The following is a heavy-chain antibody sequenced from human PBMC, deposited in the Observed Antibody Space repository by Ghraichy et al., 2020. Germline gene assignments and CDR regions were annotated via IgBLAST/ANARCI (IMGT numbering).Heavy chain of an antibody. D-gene: IGHD6-19*01. V-gene: IGHV3-49*04. CDR3: TSPLPYSSGWYFLEAFDI. J-gene: IGHJ3*02. CDR1: GFTFGDYA. CDR2: IRSKAYGGTA. Sequence: GGSLRLSGTVSGFTFGDYAMNWVRQAPGKGLEWVGFIRSKAYGGTAEYAASVKGRFTISRDDSKNIAYLQMNSLKTEDTAVYYCTSPLPYSSGWYFLEAFDIWGQGTMVTVSS.